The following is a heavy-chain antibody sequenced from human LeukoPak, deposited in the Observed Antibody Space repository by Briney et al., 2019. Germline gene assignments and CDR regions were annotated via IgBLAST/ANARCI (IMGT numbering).Heavy chain of an antibody. V-gene: IGHV4-4*02. CDR3: AREGGFYRTLDY. CDR2: VHLDGRT. J-gene: IGHJ4*02. D-gene: IGHD3-3*01. Sequence: SGTLSLTCGVSGGSVTTTNWLTWDRQPPGKGLEWIGEVHLDGRTNYNPSLESRLTMSVDLSENHISLKLTSVTAADTAVYYCAREGGFYRTLDYSGQGILVTVSS. CDR1: GGSVTTTNW.